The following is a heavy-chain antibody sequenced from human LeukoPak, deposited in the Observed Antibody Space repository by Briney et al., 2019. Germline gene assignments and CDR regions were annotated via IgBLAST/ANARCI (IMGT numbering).Heavy chain of an antibody. CDR2: IYSGGST. Sequence: GGSLRLSCAASGFTVSSNYMSWVRQAPGKGLEWVSVIYSGGSTYYADSVKGRFTISRDNSKNTLYLQMNSLRAKDTTVYYCARDQGYSYGAFDYWGQGTLVTVSS. J-gene: IGHJ4*02. D-gene: IGHD5-18*01. V-gene: IGHV3-53*01. CDR3: ARDQGYSYGAFDY. CDR1: GFTVSSNY.